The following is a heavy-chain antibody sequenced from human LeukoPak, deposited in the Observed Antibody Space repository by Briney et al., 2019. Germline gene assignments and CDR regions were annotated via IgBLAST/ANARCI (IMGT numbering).Heavy chain of an antibody. Sequence: SETLSLTCTVSGGSISDSSYFWGWIRQPPGKGLEWIGSIYYSGSTYYNPSLKSRVTISVDTSKNQLSLKLSSVTAADTAVYYCARHSFRMVKYNWFDPWGQGTLVTVSS. V-gene: IGHV4-39*01. J-gene: IGHJ5*02. CDR1: GGSISDSSYF. CDR3: ARHSFRMVKYNWFDP. D-gene: IGHD5-18*01. CDR2: IYYSGST.